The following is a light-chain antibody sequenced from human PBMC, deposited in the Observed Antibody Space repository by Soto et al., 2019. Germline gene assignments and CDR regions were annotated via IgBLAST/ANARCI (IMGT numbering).Light chain of an antibody. CDR2: GAS. CDR1: QSVSSSY. Sequence: EIVLTQSPGTLSLSPGERATLSCRAIQSVSSSYLAWYQQKPGQAPRLLIYGASSRATGIPDRFSGSGSGTDFTLTISRLEPEDFAVYYCQQYSSSPRVTFGQGTRLEIK. J-gene: IGKJ5*01. V-gene: IGKV3-20*01. CDR3: QQYSSSPRVT.